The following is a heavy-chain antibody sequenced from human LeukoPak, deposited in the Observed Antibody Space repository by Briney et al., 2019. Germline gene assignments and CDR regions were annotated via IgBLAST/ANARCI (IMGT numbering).Heavy chain of an antibody. V-gene: IGHV3-73*01. J-gene: IGHJ4*02. CDR2: IRSKANSYAT. CDR1: GFTFSGSA. D-gene: IGHD1-26*01. Sequence: GGSLRLSCAASGFTFSGSAMHWVRQASGKGLEWVGRIRSKANSYATAYAASVKGRFTISRDDSKNTAYLQMNSLKTEDTAVYYCTELIVGATTPIDYWGQGTLVTVSS. CDR3: TELIVGATTPIDY.